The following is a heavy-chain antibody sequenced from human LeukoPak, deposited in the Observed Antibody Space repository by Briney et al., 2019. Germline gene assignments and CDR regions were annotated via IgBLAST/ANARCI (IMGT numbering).Heavy chain of an antibody. CDR3: AGGSVNNWFDP. V-gene: IGHV4-59*01. Sequence: SETLSLTCTVSGDSISDDCWNWIRQPPGKGLEWIGYIFSGGSTAYNSSLKSRATISADTSKNQFSLKVNFVTAADTAVYFCAGGSVNNWFDPWGQGTLVTVST. CDR2: IFSGGST. CDR1: GDSISDDC. J-gene: IGHJ5*02.